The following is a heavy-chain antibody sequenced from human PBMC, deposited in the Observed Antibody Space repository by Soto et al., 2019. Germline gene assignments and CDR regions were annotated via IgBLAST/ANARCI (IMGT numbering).Heavy chain of an antibody. CDR2: ISAYNGNT. Sequence: ASVKGSCKASRSTFTSYGISWVRQATGQGLEWMGWISAYNGNTNYAQKLQGRVTMTTDTCTSTAYMELRSLRSDDTAVYYCASTGDSGSYFGDDYWGQGALVTVSS. CDR3: ASTGDSGSYFGDDY. CDR1: RSTFTSYG. D-gene: IGHD1-26*01. V-gene: IGHV1-18*01. J-gene: IGHJ4*02.